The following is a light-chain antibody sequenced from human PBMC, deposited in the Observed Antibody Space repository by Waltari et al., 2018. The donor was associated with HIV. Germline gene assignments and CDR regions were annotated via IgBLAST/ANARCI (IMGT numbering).Light chain of an antibody. J-gene: IGLJ3*02. CDR1: SSTIGSNY. CDR3: AAWDDSLSAPV. Sequence: QSVLTQPPSASGTPGQRVTISCSGSSSTIGSNYVYWYQPLPGTTPKPRIYRNNQRPSGVPDRVSGSESGTSTSLAISGLRSEDEADYYCAAWDDSLSAPVFGGGTKLTVL. V-gene: IGLV1-47*01. CDR2: RNN.